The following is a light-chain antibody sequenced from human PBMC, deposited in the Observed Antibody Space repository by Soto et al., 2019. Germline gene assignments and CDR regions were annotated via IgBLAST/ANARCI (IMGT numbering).Light chain of an antibody. Sequence: DIQMTQSPSSVSASVGDRVTITCRASQDISSWLAWYQQKSGKAPKLLIYDVSSLQSGVPSRFSGSGSGTDFTLTSSSLQPEDFATYYCQQAKRFPITFGQGTRLEIK. CDR2: DVS. CDR1: QDISSW. J-gene: IGKJ5*01. V-gene: IGKV1-12*01. CDR3: QQAKRFPIT.